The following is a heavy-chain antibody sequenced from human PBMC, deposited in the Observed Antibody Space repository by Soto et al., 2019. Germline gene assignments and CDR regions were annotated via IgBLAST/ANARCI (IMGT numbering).Heavy chain of an antibody. V-gene: IGHV3-21*01. CDR3: ARDRTPSIHYDSSGYHDY. J-gene: IGHJ4*02. CDR1: GFTFSSYS. Sequence: PGGSLRLSCAASGFTFSSYSMNWVRQAPGKGLEWVSSISSSSSYIYYADSVKGRFTISRDNAKNSLYLQMNSLRAEDTAVYYCARDRTPSIHYDSSGYHDYWGQGTLVTVSS. D-gene: IGHD3-22*01. CDR2: ISSSSSYI.